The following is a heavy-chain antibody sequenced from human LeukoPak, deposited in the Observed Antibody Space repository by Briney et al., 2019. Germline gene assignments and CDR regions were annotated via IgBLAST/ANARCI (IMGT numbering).Heavy chain of an antibody. D-gene: IGHD6-19*01. CDR1: GFTFSSYA. CDR3: ARFIAMAGVFDY. J-gene: IGHJ4*02. Sequence: PGGSLRLSCAASGFTFSSYAMSWVRQAPGKGLEWVSVIYSGGSTYYADSVKGRFTISRDNSKNTLYLQMNSLRAEDTAVYYCARFIAMAGVFDYWGQGTLVTVSS. V-gene: IGHV3-53*01. CDR2: IYSGGST.